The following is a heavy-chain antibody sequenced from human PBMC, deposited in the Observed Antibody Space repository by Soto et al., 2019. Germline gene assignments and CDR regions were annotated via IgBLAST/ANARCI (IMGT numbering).Heavy chain of an antibody. J-gene: IGHJ6*02. Sequence: GGALRLSCAACGFTFGNYAISWVRQAPWKGLEWVSGISGSGGDTYYADSAKGRFTISRDNSKNTLYLQMNSLRVDDTAKFYCARTESSGWSTRYGMDVWGQRTTVAVSS. V-gene: IGHV3-23*01. CDR2: ISGSGGDT. D-gene: IGHD6-19*01. CDR1: GFTFGNYA. CDR3: ARTESSGWSTRYGMDV.